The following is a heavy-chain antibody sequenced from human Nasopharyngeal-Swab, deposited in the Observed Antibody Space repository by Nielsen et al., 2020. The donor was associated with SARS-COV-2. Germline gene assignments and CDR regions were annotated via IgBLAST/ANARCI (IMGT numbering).Heavy chain of an antibody. CDR3: AGYSGPAAGYFDY. D-gene: IGHD6-13*01. V-gene: IGHV4-59*01. Sequence: GSLRLSCTVSGGSISSYYWSWIRQPPGKGLEWIGYIYYSGSTNYTPSLKRRVTISVDTSKNQFSLKLSSVTAADTAVYYCAGYSGPAAGYFDYWGQGTLVTVSS. CDR2: IYYSGST. J-gene: IGHJ4*02. CDR1: GGSISSYY.